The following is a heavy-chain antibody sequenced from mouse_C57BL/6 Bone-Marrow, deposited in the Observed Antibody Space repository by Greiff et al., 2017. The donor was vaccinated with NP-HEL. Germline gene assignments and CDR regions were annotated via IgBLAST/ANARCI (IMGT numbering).Heavy chain of an antibody. V-gene: IGHV5-17*01. Sequence: EVKLLESGGGLVKPGGSLKLSCAASGFTFSDYGMHWVRQAPEKGLEWVAYISSGSSTIYYADTVKGRFTISRDNAKNTLFLQRTSLRSADASMYYCGRSYYGSPYDLDYWGQGTTVTVSS. CDR2: ISSGSSTI. D-gene: IGHD1-1*01. J-gene: IGHJ4*01. CDR3: GRSYYGSPYDLDY. CDR1: GFTFSDYG.